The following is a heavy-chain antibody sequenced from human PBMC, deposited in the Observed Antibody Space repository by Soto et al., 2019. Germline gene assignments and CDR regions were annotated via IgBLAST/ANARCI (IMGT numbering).Heavy chain of an antibody. CDR1: GYTFTIYG. V-gene: IGHV1-18*04. Sequence: ASVKVSCKTSGYTFTIYGISWVLQAPGQGLEWMGWISTYNGNTNYAQKFQGRATMTTDTSTTTAYMELRSLKSDDTAVYYCARLLFLEWFDDYWGQGTLVTVSS. J-gene: IGHJ4*02. CDR3: ARLLFLEWFDDY. D-gene: IGHD3-3*01. CDR2: ISTYNGNT.